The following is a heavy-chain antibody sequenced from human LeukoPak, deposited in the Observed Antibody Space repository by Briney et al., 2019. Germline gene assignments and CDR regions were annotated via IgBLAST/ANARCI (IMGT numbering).Heavy chain of an antibody. J-gene: IGHJ4*02. CDR2: INPNSGGT. CDR1: GYTFTRYY. Sequence: ASVKVSCKASGYTFTRYYMHWVGQAPGQGLEWMGWINPNSGGTNYAQKFQGRVTMTRDTSISTAYMELRSLRSDDTAVYYCARPGVAAAGTLGFWGQGTLVTVSS. V-gene: IGHV1-2*02. D-gene: IGHD6-13*01. CDR3: ARPGVAAAGTLGF.